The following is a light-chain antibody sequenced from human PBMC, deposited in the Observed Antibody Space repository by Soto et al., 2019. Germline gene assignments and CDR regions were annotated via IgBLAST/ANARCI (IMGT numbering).Light chain of an antibody. Sequence: DVVVTLSPLSLPVTLGQPASISCRSSQSLVYTNGNTYLAWFQQRPGESPWRLIYKVSIRDSGVRDRFVGIVSVTEFTLTISRVEAEDVRVDYCMQGTHWRRTFGQGTKVEI. CDR3: MQGTHWRRT. CDR1: QSLVYTNGNTY. V-gene: IGKV2-30*01. J-gene: IGKJ1*01. CDR2: KVS.